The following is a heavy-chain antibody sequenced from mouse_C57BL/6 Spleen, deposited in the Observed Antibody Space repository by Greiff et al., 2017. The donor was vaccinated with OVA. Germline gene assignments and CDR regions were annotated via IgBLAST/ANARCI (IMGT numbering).Heavy chain of an antibody. CDR2: INPNNGGT. J-gene: IGHJ1*03. V-gene: IGHV1-18*01. CDR3: ARSGTTVVAPYWYFDV. CDR1: GYTFTDYN. D-gene: IGHD1-1*01. Sequence: EVKLMESGPELVKPGASVKIPCKASGYTFTDYNMDWVKQSHGKSLEWIGDINPNNGGTIYNQKFKGKATLTVDKSSSTAYMELRSLTSEDTAVYYGARSGTTVVAPYWYFDVWGTGTTVTVSS.